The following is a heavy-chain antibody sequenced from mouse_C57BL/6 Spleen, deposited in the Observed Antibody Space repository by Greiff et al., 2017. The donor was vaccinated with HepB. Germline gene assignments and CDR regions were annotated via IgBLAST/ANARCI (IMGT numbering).Heavy chain of an antibody. CDR3: ARHDHYYGSSPWFAY. CDR2: IWSDGST. CDR1: GFSLTSYG. J-gene: IGHJ3*01. Sequence: VKLMESGPGLVAPSQSLSITCTVSGFSLTSYGVHWVRQPPGKGLEWLVVIWSDGSTTYNSALKSRLSISKDNSKSQVFLKMNSLQTDDTAMYYCARHDHYYGSSPWFAYWGQGTLVTVSA. D-gene: IGHD1-1*01. V-gene: IGHV2-6-1*01.